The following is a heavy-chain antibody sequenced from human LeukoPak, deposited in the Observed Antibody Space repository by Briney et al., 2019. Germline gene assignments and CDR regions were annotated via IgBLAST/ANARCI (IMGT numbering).Heavy chain of an antibody. D-gene: IGHD4-17*01. Sequence: GGSLRLSCAASGVTVSSYYMSWVRKAPGKGLEWVSVIYSGGSTYYADTVKGRFTISRDNSKNTVYLQMNILRVDDTDVYYCASDRAYGDYAAWRQGTLVTVSS. CDR2: IYSGGST. J-gene: IGHJ5*02. CDR3: ASDRAYGDYAA. CDR1: GVTVSSYY. V-gene: IGHV3-53*01.